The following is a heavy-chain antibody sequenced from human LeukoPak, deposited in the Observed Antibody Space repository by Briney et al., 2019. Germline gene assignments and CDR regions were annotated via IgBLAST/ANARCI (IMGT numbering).Heavy chain of an antibody. CDR1: GFTFSSYG. J-gene: IGHJ4*02. V-gene: IGHV3-30*18. CDR3: AKYGWDY. Sequence: TGGSLRLSCAASGFTFSSYGMHWVRQAPGKGLEGVAVISYDGSNKYYADSVKGRFTISRDNSKNTLYLQMNSLRAEDTAVYYCAKYGWDYWGQGTLVTVSS. D-gene: IGHD6-19*01. CDR2: ISYDGSNK.